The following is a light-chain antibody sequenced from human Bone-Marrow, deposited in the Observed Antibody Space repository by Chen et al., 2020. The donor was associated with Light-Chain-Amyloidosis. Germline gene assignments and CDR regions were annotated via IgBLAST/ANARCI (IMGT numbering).Light chain of an antibody. V-gene: IGKV3-11*01. CDR1: QNIGGY. CDR3: LQRDSWPPPS. Sequence: EVVLTQSPATLSLSPGERATLSCRASQNIGGYLAWFQHRPGQTPRLLIYDASNRASGVPARFSGSGSGTDFILTISSLEPEDFAVYYCLQRDSWPPPSFGGGTKVEIK. CDR2: DAS. J-gene: IGKJ4*01.